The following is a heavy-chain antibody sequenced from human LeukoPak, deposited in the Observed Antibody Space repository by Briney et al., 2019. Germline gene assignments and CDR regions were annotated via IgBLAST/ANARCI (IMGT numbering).Heavy chain of an antibody. CDR2: ISSSSYI. D-gene: IGHD6-19*01. J-gene: IGHJ4*02. V-gene: IGHV3-21*01. Sequence: GGSLRLSCAASGFTFSSYSMNWVRQAPGKGLEWVSSISSSSYIYYADSVKGRFTISRDNARNTLYLQMNSLRAEDSAVYYCARSMGIAVSRNSNFDYWGQGILVTVSS. CDR3: ARSMGIAVSRNSNFDY. CDR1: GFTFSSYS.